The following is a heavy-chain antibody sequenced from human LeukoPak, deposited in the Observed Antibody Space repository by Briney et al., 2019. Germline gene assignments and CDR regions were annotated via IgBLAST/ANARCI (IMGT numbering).Heavy chain of an antibody. CDR3: TRDQTPNY. CDR2: IRSNLYGGTP. V-gene: IGHV3-49*04. Sequence: GGSLRLSCTASGFTFGDYAMTWVRQAPGKGLEWVGFIRSNLYGGTPEYAASVKGRFTISRDDSNSIAYLEMDSLKTDDTAVYYCTRDQTPNYWGQGTLVTVSS. CDR1: GFTFGDYA. J-gene: IGHJ4*02.